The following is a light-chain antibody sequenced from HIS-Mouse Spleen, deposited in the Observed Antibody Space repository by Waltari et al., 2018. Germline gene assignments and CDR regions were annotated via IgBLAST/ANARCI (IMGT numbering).Light chain of an antibody. J-gene: IGLJ2*01. Sequence: SYELTQPPSVSVSPGQTARITCSGDALPKKYAYWYQQKSGQAPVLVIYEDSKRASGIPERFSGSSSGTRATLTISGGQVEDEADYYCYSTDSSGNHRVFGGGTKLTVL. V-gene: IGLV3-10*01. CDR1: ALPKKY. CDR3: YSTDSSGNHRV. CDR2: EDS.